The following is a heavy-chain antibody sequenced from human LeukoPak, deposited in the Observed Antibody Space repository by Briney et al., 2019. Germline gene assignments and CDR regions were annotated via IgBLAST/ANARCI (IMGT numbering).Heavy chain of an antibody. CDR1: GGSISSYY. CDR3: ARNGVSDALDI. D-gene: IGHD2-8*01. Sequence: PSETLPLTCTVSGGSISSYYWSWSRQPPGMELEWIGYMYYSGSTNYNPSLKSRVTISVDTSKDQFSLKLSSVTAADTAIYYCARNGVSDALDIWGQGTMVTVSS. CDR2: MYYSGST. J-gene: IGHJ3*02. V-gene: IGHV4-59*01.